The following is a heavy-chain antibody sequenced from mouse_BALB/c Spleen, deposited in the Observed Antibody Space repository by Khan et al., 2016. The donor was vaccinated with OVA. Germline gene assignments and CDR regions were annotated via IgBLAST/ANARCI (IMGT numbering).Heavy chain of an antibody. CDR1: GYTFTDYA. J-gene: IGHJ4*01. CDR3: ARNYFGTRNAMDY. Sequence: QVQLQQSGAELVRPGVSVKISCKGSGYTFTDYAMHWVKQSHAESLEWIGVISTYYGDGSYNQKFKGKATMTVDKSSSKAYMELARLTSEDSAIYYCARNYFGTRNAMDYWGQGTSVTVSS. CDR2: ISTYYGDG. D-gene: IGHD1-1*01. V-gene: IGHV1S137*01.